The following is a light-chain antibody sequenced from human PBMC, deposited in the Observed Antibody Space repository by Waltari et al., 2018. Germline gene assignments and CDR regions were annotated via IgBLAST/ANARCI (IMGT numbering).Light chain of an antibody. Sequence: EIVMTQSPATLSVSPGERATLSCRASQGVSSNLAWYQQKPGQAPRLLIYGASTRATGIPARFSGSGSGTEFTLTISSMQSEDFAVYYCQKYNNWPRFTFGPGTKVDIK. CDR3: QKYNNWPRFT. V-gene: IGKV3-15*01. J-gene: IGKJ3*01. CDR2: GAS. CDR1: QGVSSN.